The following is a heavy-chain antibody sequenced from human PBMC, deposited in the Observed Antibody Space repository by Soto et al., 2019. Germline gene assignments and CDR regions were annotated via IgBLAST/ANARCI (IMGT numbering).Heavy chain of an antibody. D-gene: IGHD2-21*01. CDR1: GRSFSGYY. Sequence: QVPLQQWGAGLLKPSETLSLTCAVYGRSFSGYYWSWIRQPPGKGLEWIGEINHSGSTNYNPSLKSRVTISVDTSKNHFSLKLSSLTAADTAVYYCARAYGGDVFDYWGQGTLVTVSS. CDR2: INHSGST. CDR3: ARAYGGDVFDY. V-gene: IGHV4-34*01. J-gene: IGHJ4*02.